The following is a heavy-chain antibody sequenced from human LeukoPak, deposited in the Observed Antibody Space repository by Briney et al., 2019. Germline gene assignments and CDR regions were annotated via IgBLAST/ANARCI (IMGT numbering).Heavy chain of an antibody. V-gene: IGHV3-9*01. CDR2: ISWNSGSI. Sequence: GGSLRLSCAASGFTFDDYAMHWVRQAPGKGLEWVSGISWNSGSIGYADSVKGRFTISRDNAKNSLYLQMNSLRAEDTALYYCAMAPYYGSRWGQGTLVTVSS. J-gene: IGHJ4*02. D-gene: IGHD3-10*01. CDR3: AMAPYYGSR. CDR1: GFTFDDYA.